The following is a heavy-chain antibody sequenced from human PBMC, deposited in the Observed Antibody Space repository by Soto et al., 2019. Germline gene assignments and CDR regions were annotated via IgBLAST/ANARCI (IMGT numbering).Heavy chain of an antibody. Sequence: ASVKVSCKASGYTFTDYYMHWVRQAPGQGLEWMGWINPKSGGTNYAQNFQGRITMTRDTSLNTAHLELSRLRSDDTAVYYCARDGRYCSGTNCSGYYYGLNVWGQGTTVTVSS. CDR3: ARDGRYCSGTNCSGYYYGLNV. J-gene: IGHJ6*02. CDR2: INPKSGGT. V-gene: IGHV1-2*02. CDR1: GYTFTDYY. D-gene: IGHD2-2*01.